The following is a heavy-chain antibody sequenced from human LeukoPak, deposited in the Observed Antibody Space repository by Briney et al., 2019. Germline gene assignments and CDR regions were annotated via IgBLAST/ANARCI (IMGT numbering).Heavy chain of an antibody. CDR3: ARSASDSSGYYYGLKDFQH. CDR2: INPNSGGT. Sequence: ASVKVSCKASGYTFTGYYMHWVRQAPGQGLEWMGWINPNSGGTNYAQKFQGRVTMTRDTSISTAYMELSRLRSDDTAVYYCARSASDSSGYYYGLKDFQHWGQGTLVTVSS. J-gene: IGHJ1*01. V-gene: IGHV1-2*02. CDR1: GYTFTGYY. D-gene: IGHD3-22*01.